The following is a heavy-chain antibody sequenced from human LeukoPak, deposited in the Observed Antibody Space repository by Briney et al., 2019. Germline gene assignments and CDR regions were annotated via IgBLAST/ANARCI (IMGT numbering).Heavy chain of an antibody. J-gene: IGHJ4*02. Sequence: GRSLRLSCAASGFTFSSYGMHWVRQAPGKGLEWVAVIWYDGSNKYYADSVKGRFTISRDNSKNTLYLQMNSLRAGDTAVYYCARARNHLEYSSSEDFDYWGQGTLVTVSS. CDR1: GFTFSSYG. V-gene: IGHV3-33*01. D-gene: IGHD6-6*01. CDR3: ARARNHLEYSSSEDFDY. CDR2: IWYDGSNK.